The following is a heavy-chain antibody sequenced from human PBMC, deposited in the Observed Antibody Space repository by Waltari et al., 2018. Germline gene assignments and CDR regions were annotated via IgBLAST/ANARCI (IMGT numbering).Heavy chain of an antibody. J-gene: IGHJ3*02. CDR1: GLTSSSYS. D-gene: IGHD4-17*01. Sequence: EVQLVESGGGLVKPGGSLRLSCAASGLTSSSYSMNWVRQAPGKGLEWVSSISSSSSYIYYADSVKGRFTISRDNAKNSLYLQMNSLRAEDTAVYYCARDLYGDYGLGAFDIWGQGTMVTVSS. CDR3: ARDLYGDYGLGAFDI. CDR2: ISSSSSYI. V-gene: IGHV3-21*01.